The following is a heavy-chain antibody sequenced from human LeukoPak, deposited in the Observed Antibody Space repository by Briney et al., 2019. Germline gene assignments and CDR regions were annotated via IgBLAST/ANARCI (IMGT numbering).Heavy chain of an antibody. J-gene: IGHJ4*01. CDR1: GYTFTSYG. D-gene: IGHD2-8*01. Sequence: ASVKVSCKASGYTFTSYGISWVRQAPGQGLEWMGWISAYNGNTNYAQKLQGRVTMTTDTSTSTAYMELRSLRSDDTAVFYCARDPGVLKVYEPPYLFDLWGQGNLVTVSS. V-gene: IGHV1-18*01. CDR3: ARDPGVLKVYEPPYLFDL. CDR2: ISAYNGNT.